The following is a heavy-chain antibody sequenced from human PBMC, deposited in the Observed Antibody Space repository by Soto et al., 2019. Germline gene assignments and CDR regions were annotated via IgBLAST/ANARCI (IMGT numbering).Heavy chain of an antibody. Sequence: EVQLVDSGGDLVQPGESLRLSCAASGFPFSSYWMSWVRQAPGKGLEWVANIKPDGSEKYYVDSVKGRFTISRDNAMTSLYLQMNSLRAEDTALYFCVRGGYFFNDWGQGTLVTVSS. J-gene: IGHJ4*02. CDR2: IKPDGSEK. V-gene: IGHV3-7*01. D-gene: IGHD3-22*01. CDR1: GFPFSSYW. CDR3: VRGGYFFND.